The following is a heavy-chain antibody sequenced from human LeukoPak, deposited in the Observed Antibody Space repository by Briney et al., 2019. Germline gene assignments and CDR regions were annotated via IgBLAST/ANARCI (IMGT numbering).Heavy chain of an antibody. CDR3: ARDMTTVTTPGY. D-gene: IGHD4-17*01. V-gene: IGHV3-20*04. CDR1: GFTFDDYG. CDR2: INWNGGST. Sequence: GGSLRLSCAASGFTFDDYGMSWVRQAPGKGLEWVSGINWNGGSTGYADSVKGRFTISRDNAKNSLYLQMNTLRAEDTALYYCARDMTTVTTPGYWGQGTLVTVSS. J-gene: IGHJ4*02.